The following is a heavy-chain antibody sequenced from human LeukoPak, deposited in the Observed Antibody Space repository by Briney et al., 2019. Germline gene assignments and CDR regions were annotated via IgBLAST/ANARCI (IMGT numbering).Heavy chain of an antibody. D-gene: IGHD3-3*01. CDR1: GYTFTDYY. Sequence: ASVKVSCKASGYTFTDYYIYWVRQAPGQGLEWMGWINPNTDRTDYAQKFQGRVTMTRDTSISTAYMELSRLRSDDTAVYYCAMEVSHPGWFDPWGQGTLVTVSS. CDR2: INPNTDRT. CDR3: AMEVSHPGWFDP. J-gene: IGHJ5*02. V-gene: IGHV1-2*02.